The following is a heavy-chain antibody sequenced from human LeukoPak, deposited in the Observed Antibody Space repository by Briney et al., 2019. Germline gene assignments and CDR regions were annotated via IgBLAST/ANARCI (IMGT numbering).Heavy chain of an antibody. CDR1: GVTFSSYA. Sequence: SVKLSCKASGVTFSSYAISWVRQAPGQGLEWMGGVIPIFGTANYAQKFQGRVTITADESTSTAYMELSSLRSEDTAVYYCARGAANIAVAGTGYYFDYWGQGTLVTVSS. CDR3: ARGAANIAVAGTGYYFDY. D-gene: IGHD6-19*01. J-gene: IGHJ4*02. CDR2: VIPIFGTA. V-gene: IGHV1-69*01.